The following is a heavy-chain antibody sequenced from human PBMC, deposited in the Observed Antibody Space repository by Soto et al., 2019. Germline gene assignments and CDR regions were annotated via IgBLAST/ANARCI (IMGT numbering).Heavy chain of an antibody. CDR3: ARQGYCSGGSCYSSKGAFDI. V-gene: IGHV5-51*01. CDR1: GYSFTSYW. J-gene: IGHJ3*02. D-gene: IGHD2-15*01. Sequence: GESLKISCKGSGYSFTSYWIGWVCQMPGKGLEWMGIIYPGDSDTSYSPSFQGQVTISADKSISTAYLQWSSLKASDTAMYYFARQGYCSGGSCYSSKGAFDICGQGTMVTVSS. CDR2: IYPGDSDT.